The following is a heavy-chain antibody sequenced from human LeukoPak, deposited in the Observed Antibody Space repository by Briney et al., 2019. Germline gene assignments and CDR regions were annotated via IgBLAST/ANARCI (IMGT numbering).Heavy chain of an antibody. J-gene: IGHJ5*02. Sequence: SETLSLTCTVSGGSISTYYWSWIRQPPGKGLEWIGYIYTSGSTNYNPSLKSRVTISVDTSKNQFSLKLTSVTAADTVVYYCATSRSYSSTWYNPWGQGTLVTVSS. CDR3: ATSRSYSSTWYNP. CDR2: IYTSGST. CDR1: GGSISTYY. D-gene: IGHD6-13*01. V-gene: IGHV4-4*09.